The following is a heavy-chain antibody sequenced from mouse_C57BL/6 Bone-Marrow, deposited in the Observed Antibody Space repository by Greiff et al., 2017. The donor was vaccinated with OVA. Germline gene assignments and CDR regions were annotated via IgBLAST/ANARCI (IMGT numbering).Heavy chain of an antibody. CDR1: GFNIKDDY. J-gene: IGHJ1*03. Sequence: EVKLQQSGAELVRPGASVKLSCTASGFNIKDDYMHWVKQRPEQGLEWIGWIDPENGDTEYASKFQGKATITADTSSNTAYLQLSSLTSEDTAVYYCTKDDGYYLWYFDVWGTGTTVTVSS. CDR3: TKDDGYYLWYFDV. D-gene: IGHD2-3*01. CDR2: IDPENGDT. V-gene: IGHV14-4*01.